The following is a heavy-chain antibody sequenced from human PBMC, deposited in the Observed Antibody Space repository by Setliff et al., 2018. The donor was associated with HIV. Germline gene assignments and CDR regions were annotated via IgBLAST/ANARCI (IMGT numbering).Heavy chain of an antibody. CDR2: VYNSGSA. CDR3: ARGAEYPNWYFDL. CDR1: GGSINSGTYY. V-gene: IGHV4-61*02. Sequence: SETLSLTCTVSGGSINSGTYYWSWIRQPAGKGLEWIGRVYNSGSANYNPSLTSRVTMSVDTSKNQFSLNLNSLTAADTAIYYCARGAEYPNWYFDLWGRGTLVTVSS. J-gene: IGHJ2*01.